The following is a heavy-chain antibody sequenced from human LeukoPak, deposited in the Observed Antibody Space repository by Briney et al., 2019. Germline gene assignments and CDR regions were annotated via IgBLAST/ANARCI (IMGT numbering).Heavy chain of an antibody. J-gene: IGHJ4*02. CDR1: GFTFYKNG. CDR2: SSAGST. Sequence: GGSLRLSCAASGFTFYKNGMSWVRQAPGKGLEGVASSSAGSTYYLYSVKARFTISRDNSRSTLYLQMDSLTAEDTALYYCAKDGLYFDGSTHIYYFDSWGQGTLVAVSS. D-gene: IGHD3-9*01. V-gene: IGHV3-23*01. CDR3: AKDGLYFDGSTHIYYFDS.